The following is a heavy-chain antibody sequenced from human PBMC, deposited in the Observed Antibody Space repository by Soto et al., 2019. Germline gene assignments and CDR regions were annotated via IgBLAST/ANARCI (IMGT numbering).Heavy chain of an antibody. CDR3: APARYSYGRFRYAFDI. V-gene: IGHV3-30*03. Sequence: VQLVESGGGVVQPGRSLRLSCAASGFTFSSYGMHWVRQAPGKGLGWVAVISYDGSNKYYADSVKGRFTISRDNSKNTLYLQMNSLRAEDTAVYYCAPARYSYGRFRYAFDIWGQGTMVTVSS. CDR2: ISYDGSNK. D-gene: IGHD5-18*01. J-gene: IGHJ3*02. CDR1: GFTFSSYG.